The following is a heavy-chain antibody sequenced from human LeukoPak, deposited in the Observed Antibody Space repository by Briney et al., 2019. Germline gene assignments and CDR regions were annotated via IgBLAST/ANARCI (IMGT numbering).Heavy chain of an antibody. D-gene: IGHD2-15*01. Sequence: GGSLRLSCAASGFTFRDYAMAWVRQAPGKGLEWVSSIASGRSPSYADSLKGRLTMSRDNAKNTLYLQMDNLRAEDTAIYYCARQLGYCSEGTCYFDSWGQGTQVAVSS. CDR1: GFTFRDYA. V-gene: IGHV3-23*05. CDR2: IASGRSP. CDR3: ARQLGYCSEGTCYFDS. J-gene: IGHJ4*02.